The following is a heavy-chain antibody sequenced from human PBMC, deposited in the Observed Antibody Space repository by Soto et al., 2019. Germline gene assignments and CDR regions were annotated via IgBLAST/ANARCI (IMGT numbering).Heavy chain of an antibody. J-gene: IGHJ5*02. D-gene: IGHD3-22*01. CDR3: ARLGAYYQSLDP. CDR2: IYYTGNT. V-gene: IGHV4-61*01. Sequence: ASETLSLTCSVSSGPVSSGTHYWTLIQQPPGKGLEWIGYIYYTGNTNYNPSLKSRVTISVDTSKNQFSLKLSSVTAADTAVYYCARLGAYYQSLDPWGPGTLVTVSS. CDR1: SGPVSSGTHY.